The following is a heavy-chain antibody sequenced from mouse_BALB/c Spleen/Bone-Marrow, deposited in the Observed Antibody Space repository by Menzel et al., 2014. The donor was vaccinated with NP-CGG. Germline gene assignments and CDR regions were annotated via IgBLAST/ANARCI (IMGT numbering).Heavy chain of an antibody. D-gene: IGHD2-10*01. CDR3: ARDPYRENYYSMDY. Sequence: QVQLQQPAAELARPGASVKMSCKASGYTFXSYTMHWVKQRPGQGLEWIGYINPASGYTDYNQNFKDKTTLTADKSSSTAYMQLSSLTSEDSAVYYCARDPYRENYYSMDYWGQGTSVTVSS. CDR1: GYTFXSYT. J-gene: IGHJ4*01. V-gene: IGHV1-4*02. CDR2: INPASGYT.